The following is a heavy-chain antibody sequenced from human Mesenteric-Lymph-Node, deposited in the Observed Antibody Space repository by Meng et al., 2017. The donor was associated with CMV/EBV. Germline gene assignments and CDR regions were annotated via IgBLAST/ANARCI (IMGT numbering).Heavy chain of an antibody. J-gene: IGHJ4*02. CDR1: GFTFSSYG. D-gene: IGHD2-8*02. CDR2: IRYDGGNK. Sequence: GESLKISCAASGFTFSSYGMNWVRQAPGKGLEWVAFIRYDGGNKYYADSVKGRFTISRDNSKNTLYLQMNSLRAEDTAVYYCAKVRVASHWYYFDYWGQGTLVTVSS. CDR3: AKVRVASHWYYFDY. V-gene: IGHV3-30*02.